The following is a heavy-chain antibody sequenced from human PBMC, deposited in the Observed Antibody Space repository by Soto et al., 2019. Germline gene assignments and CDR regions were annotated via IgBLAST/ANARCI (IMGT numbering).Heavy chain of an antibody. CDR3: ARVVITFGGVIVKGSNYYFDY. CDR1: GYTFTSYG. Sequence: ASVKVSCKASGYTFTSYGISRVRQAPGQGLEWMGWISAYNGNTNYAQKLQGRVTMTTDTSTSTAYMELRSLRSDDTAVYYCARVVITFGGVIVKGSNYYFDYWGQGTLVTVSS. D-gene: IGHD3-16*02. CDR2: ISAYNGNT. V-gene: IGHV1-18*01. J-gene: IGHJ4*02.